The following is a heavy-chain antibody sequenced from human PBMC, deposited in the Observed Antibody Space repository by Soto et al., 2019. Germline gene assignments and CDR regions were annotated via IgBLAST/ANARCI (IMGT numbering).Heavy chain of an antibody. CDR1: GDSVSSGRSY. Sequence: SETLSLTCNVSGDSVSSGRSYWSWIRQPPGKGLEWIAYVYDSGTTNYNPSLNSRVSISVDKSKNQISLRLGSVTAADTAVYYCATGGFYYDSSGYYDYYFDYWGQRTRVTVSS. CDR2: VYDSGTT. CDR3: ATGGFYYDSSGYYDYYFDY. J-gene: IGHJ4*02. V-gene: IGHV4-61*01. D-gene: IGHD3-22*01.